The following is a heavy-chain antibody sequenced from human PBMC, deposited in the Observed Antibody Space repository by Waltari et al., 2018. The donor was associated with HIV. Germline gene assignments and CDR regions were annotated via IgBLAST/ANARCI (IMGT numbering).Heavy chain of an antibody. V-gene: IGHV1-69*04. D-gene: IGHD1-26*01. J-gene: IGHJ3*02. CDR3: ARDLGGSYSAGAFDI. CDR2: IIPILVIA. CDR1: GGPFSRYA. Sequence: QVQLVQSGAAVTKPGSSVKVSCKASGGPFSRYAISWLRQAPGQGLEWMGRIIPILVIANYAQKFQGRGTITADKSTSTAYMELSSLRSEDTAVYYCARDLGGSYSAGAFDIWGQGTMVTVSS.